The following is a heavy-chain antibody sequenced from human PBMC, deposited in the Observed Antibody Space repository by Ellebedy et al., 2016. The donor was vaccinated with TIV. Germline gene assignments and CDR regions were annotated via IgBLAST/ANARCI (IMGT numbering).Heavy chain of an antibody. CDR1: GDYIKTGACY. Sequence: SETLSLXXGVSGDYIKTGACYWAWIRQPPGKGLEWIGSIYYVGSPHYNPSLKSRVSISVDTSNNEFSLELSSVTAADTAIYYCASNGTSYFDSSRGGFDNWGQGILVTVSS. CDR2: IYYVGSP. J-gene: IGHJ4*02. V-gene: IGHV4-39*07. D-gene: IGHD3-22*01. CDR3: ASNGTSYFDSSRGGFDN.